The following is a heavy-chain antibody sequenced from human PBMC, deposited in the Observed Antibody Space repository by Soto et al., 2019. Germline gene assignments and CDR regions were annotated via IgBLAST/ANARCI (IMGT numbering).Heavy chain of an antibody. D-gene: IGHD2-21*01. CDR2: VIPVFGTT. CDR1: GGALSSSG. CDR3: ARSRPQGLDFPGVIPWDALDV. V-gene: IGHV1-69*01. Sequence: QVQLVQSGAEMKKPGSSVRVSCKASGGALSSSGITWVRQAPGQGLEWAAGVIPVFGTTKNAPKFQGRVTVSGDESTSTAYMGLGSLASEDTAVYFCARSRPQGLDFPGVIPWDALDVWGQGTLVTVSS. J-gene: IGHJ3*01.